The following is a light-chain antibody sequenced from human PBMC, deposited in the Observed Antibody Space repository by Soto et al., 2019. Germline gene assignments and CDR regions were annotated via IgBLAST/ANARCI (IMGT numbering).Light chain of an antibody. Sequence: QSVLTQPASVSGSPGQSITISCTGTSSDIGGYNYVSWYQHHPGKAPKLMIYEVTKRPSEISDRFSGSKSGNMASLTISGLQAEDEADYYCSSYTATNIPVFGGGTQLTVL. CDR2: EVT. V-gene: IGLV2-14*01. J-gene: IGLJ2*01. CDR3: SSYTATNIPV. CDR1: SSDIGGYNY.